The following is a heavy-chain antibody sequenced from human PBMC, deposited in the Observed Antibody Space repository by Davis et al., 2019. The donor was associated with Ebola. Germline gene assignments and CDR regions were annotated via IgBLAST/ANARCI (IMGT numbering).Heavy chain of an antibody. J-gene: IGHJ6*04. CDR2: IHPHGTL. CDR3: ARGIDLYKTGNV. D-gene: IGHD5-24*01. CDR1: GGSFSGYY. V-gene: IGHV4-34*01. Sequence: SETLSLTCAVYGGSFSGYYWSWIRQPPGKGLEWIGEIHPHGTLTYNPSLASRVTISADTSKNQFSLQMNSVTAADTGVYYCARGIDLYKTGNVWGKGTTVTVSS.